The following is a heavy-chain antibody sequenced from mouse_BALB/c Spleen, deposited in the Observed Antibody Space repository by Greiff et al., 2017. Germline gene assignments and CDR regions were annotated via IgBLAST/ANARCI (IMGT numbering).Heavy chain of an antibody. CDR1: GYAFSSYW. D-gene: IGHD2-3*01. Sequence: VKLMESGAELVRPGSSVKISCKASGYAFSSYWMNWVKQRPGQGLEWIGQIYPGDGDTNYNGKFKGKATLTADKSSSTAYMQLSSLTSEDSAVYFCARSGGDGYSFAYWGQGTLVTVSA. J-gene: IGHJ3*01. CDR2: IYPGDGDT. CDR3: ARSGGDGYSFAY. V-gene: IGHV1-80*01.